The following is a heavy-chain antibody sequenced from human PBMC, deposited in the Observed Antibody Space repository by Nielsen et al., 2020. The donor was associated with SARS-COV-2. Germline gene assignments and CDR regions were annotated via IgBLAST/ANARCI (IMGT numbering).Heavy chain of an antibody. Sequence: SETLSLTCAVYGGSFSGYYWGWIRQPPGKGLEWIGSIYYSGSTYYNPSLKSRVTISVDTSKNQFSLKLSSVTAADTAVYYCARPDTAMVPDAFDIWGQGTMVTVSS. CDR1: GGSFSGYY. CDR2: IYYSGST. D-gene: IGHD5-18*01. CDR3: ARPDTAMVPDAFDI. J-gene: IGHJ3*02. V-gene: IGHV4-39*01.